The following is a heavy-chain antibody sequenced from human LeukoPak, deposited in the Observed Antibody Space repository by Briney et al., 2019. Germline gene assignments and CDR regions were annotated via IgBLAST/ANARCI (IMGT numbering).Heavy chain of an antibody. Sequence: SETLSLTCTVSGGSISGYYWSWVRQPPGKGREGIGYIYDSGSTNYNPSLKGRATISLHTSKNQSSLQLSSVTAADAAVYYCARHPSNEYGALNLDYWGQGTLVTVSS. J-gene: IGHJ4*02. V-gene: IGHV4-59*08. CDR2: IYDSGST. CDR1: GGSISGYY. CDR3: ARHPSNEYGALNLDY. D-gene: IGHD4/OR15-4a*01.